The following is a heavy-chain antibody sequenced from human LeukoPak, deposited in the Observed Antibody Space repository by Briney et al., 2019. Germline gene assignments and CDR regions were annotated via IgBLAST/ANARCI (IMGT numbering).Heavy chain of an antibody. CDR2: IYYSGSS. J-gene: IGHJ4*02. V-gene: IGHV4-59*01. CDR1: GDSISSYY. Sequence: SETLSLTCTVSGDSISSYYWSWIRQPPGKGLEWIGFIYYSGSSLYNPSLKSRVTISVDTSKNQFSLNLSSVTAADTAAYYCARLGHCSGGDCLDDYWGQGTLVTVSS. CDR3: ARLGHCSGGDCLDDY. D-gene: IGHD2-21*02.